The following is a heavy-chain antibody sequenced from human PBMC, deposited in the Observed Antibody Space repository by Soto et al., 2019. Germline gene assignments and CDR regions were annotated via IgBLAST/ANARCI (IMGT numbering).Heavy chain of an antibody. CDR2: IYWDDDK. Sequence: QITLKESGPTLVKPTQTLTLTCTFSGFSLSSTRMAVGWIRQPPGKALEWLALIYWDDDKSYSPFLKSRLTITKDTPKNQVVLTMSNMDPVDTARYYCAHIVVAGLGYYFDYWGQGTLVTVSS. D-gene: IGHD6-19*01. CDR3: AHIVVAGLGYYFDY. J-gene: IGHJ4*02. CDR1: GFSLSSTRMA. V-gene: IGHV2-5*02.